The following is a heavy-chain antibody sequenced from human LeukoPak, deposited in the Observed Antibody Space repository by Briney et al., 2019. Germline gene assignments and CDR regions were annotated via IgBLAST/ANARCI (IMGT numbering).Heavy chain of an antibody. D-gene: IGHD2-2*01. CDR3: ARVVVPAAMSDWLDP. J-gene: IGHJ5*02. V-gene: IGHV4-4*07. Sequence: SETLSLTCTVSGGSISSYYWSWIRQPAGKGLEWIGRIYTSGSTNYNPSLKSRVTMSVDTSKNQFSLKLSSVTAADTAVYYCARVVVPAAMSDWLDPWGQGTLVTVSS. CDR1: GGSISSYY. CDR2: IYTSGST.